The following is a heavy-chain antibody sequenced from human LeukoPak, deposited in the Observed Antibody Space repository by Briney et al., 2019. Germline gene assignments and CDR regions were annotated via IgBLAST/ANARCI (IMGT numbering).Heavy chain of an antibody. J-gene: IGHJ5*02. Sequence: GSSVKVSCKASGGTFSSYAISWVRQATGQGLEWMGWMNPNSGNTGYAQKFQGRVTMTRNTSISTAYMELSSLRSEDTAVYYCARAVAGGFNPWGQGTLVTVSS. CDR3: ARAVAGGFNP. V-gene: IGHV1-8*02. D-gene: IGHD6-19*01. CDR2: MNPNSGNT. CDR1: GGTFSSYA.